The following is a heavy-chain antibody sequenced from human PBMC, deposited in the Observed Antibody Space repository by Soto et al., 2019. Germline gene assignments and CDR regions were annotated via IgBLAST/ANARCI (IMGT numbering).Heavy chain of an antibody. Sequence: QVQLVESGGGVVQPGRSLRLSCAASGFTFSSNAMHWVRQAPGKGLEWVAVMSYDGSNEYYADSVKGRFTISRDNSKNTLYLQMNSLRAEDTAVYYCARDSILSGITRPPPLDYWGQGTLVTVSS. CDR1: GFTFSSNA. CDR2: MSYDGSNE. J-gene: IGHJ4*02. V-gene: IGHV3-30-3*01. D-gene: IGHD3-16*01. CDR3: ARDSILSGITRPPPLDY.